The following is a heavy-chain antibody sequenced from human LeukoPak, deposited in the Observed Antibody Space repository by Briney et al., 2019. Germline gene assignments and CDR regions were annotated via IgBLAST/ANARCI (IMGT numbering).Heavy chain of an antibody. D-gene: IGHD6-19*01. CDR1: GYTFTSYD. Sequence: ASVKVSCKASGYTFTSYDINWVRQAAGQGLEWMGWMNPNIGNTGYAQKFQGRVTMTRNTSISTAYMELSSLRSEDTAVYYCARQGAPGYSSGWFLRSYYYYYYYMYVWVKGTTVTVSS. CDR3: ARQGAPGYSSGWFLRSYYYYYYYMYV. CDR2: MNPNIGNT. V-gene: IGHV1-8*01. J-gene: IGHJ6*03.